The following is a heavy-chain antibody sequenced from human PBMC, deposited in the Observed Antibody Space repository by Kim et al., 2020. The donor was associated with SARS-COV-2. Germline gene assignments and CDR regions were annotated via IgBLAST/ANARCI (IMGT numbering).Heavy chain of an antibody. V-gene: IGHV5-51*01. CDR2: IYPGDSDT. Sequence: GESLKISCKVYGYSFTTYWIAWVRQMPGKGLEWMGIIYPGDSDTRYSPSFQGQVTISADKSISTAHLQWRSLKASDTAIYYCARLEAGGYSYGPFDYWG. CDR1: GYSFTTYW. CDR3: ARLEAGGYSYGPFDY. D-gene: IGHD5-18*01. J-gene: IGHJ4*01.